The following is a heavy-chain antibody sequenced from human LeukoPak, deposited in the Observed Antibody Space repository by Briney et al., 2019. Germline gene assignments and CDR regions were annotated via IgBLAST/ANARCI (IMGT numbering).Heavy chain of an antibody. CDR2: INEDGREK. V-gene: IGHV3-7*01. D-gene: IGHD6-13*01. CDR1: GFTFSDYY. CDR3: ARDGFVGAADY. Sequence: GGSLRLSCAASGFTFSDYYMSWVRQVPGKGLEWVAKINEDGREKYYVDSVKGRFTISRDNAKNSLSLQMNSLRVEDTAVFYCARDGFVGAADYWGQGTLVTVSS. J-gene: IGHJ4*02.